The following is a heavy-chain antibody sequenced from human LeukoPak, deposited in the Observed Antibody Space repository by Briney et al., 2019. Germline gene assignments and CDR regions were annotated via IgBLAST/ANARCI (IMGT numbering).Heavy chain of an antibody. Sequence: ASVKVSCKASGYTFTSYYMHWVRQAPGQGLEWMGIINPSGGSTSYAQKFQGRVTMTRDMSTSTVYMELSSLRSEDTAVYYCARGSGSYWPSNYYYYYMDVWGKGTTVTVSS. D-gene: IGHD3-10*01. CDR3: ARGSGSYWPSNYYYYYMDV. CDR2: INPSGGST. J-gene: IGHJ6*03. CDR1: GYTFTSYY. V-gene: IGHV1-46*01.